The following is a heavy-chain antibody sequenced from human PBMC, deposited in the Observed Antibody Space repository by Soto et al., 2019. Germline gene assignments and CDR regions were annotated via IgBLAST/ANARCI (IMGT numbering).Heavy chain of an antibody. J-gene: IGHJ1*01. CDR2: ISSNGGST. V-gene: IGHV3-64*01. D-gene: IGHD3-10*01. Sequence: EVQLVESGGGLVQPGGSLRLSCAASGFTFSSYAMHWVRQAPGKGLEYVSAISSNGGSTYYANSVKGRFTISRDNSKNTLYLQMGSLRAEDTAVYYCARDGAWGYFQHWGQGTLVTVSS. CDR1: GFTFSSYA. CDR3: ARDGAWGYFQH.